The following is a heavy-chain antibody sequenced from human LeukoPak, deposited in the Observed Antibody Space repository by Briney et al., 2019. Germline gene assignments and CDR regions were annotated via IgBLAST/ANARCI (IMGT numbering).Heavy chain of an antibody. V-gene: IGHV1-69*13. CDR2: IIPIFGTA. CDR1: GGTFISYA. D-gene: IGHD3-3*01. J-gene: IGHJ4*02. Sequence: GASVKVSCKASGGTFISYAISWVRQAPGQGLEWMGGIIPIFGTANYAQKFQGRVTITADESTSTAYMELSSLRSEDTAVYYCARAAYDFWSGNTFDYWGQGTLVTVSS. CDR3: ARAAYDFWSGNTFDY.